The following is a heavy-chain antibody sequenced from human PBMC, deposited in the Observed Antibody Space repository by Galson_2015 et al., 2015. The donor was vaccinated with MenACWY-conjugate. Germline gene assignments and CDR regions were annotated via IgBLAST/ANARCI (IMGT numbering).Heavy chain of an antibody. J-gene: IGHJ4*02. V-gene: IGHV3-23*01. D-gene: IGHD6-13*01. CDR2: ITSSGGST. CDR1: GFTFSSYA. Sequence: SLRLSCAASGFTFSSYAMSWVRQAPGKGLEWVSAITSSGGSTNYADSVKGRFTISRDNSKNTLSLQMNSLRAEDTAVYYCAEGRSSWHYFDYWGQGTLVTVSS. CDR3: AEGRSSWHYFDY.